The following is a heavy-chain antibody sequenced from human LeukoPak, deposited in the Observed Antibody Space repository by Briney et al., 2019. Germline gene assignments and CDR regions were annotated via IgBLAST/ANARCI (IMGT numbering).Heavy chain of an antibody. V-gene: IGHV4-39*01. CDR2: IYYNGRA. Sequence: SETLSLTCTVSGGSISSYYWGWIRQPPGKGLEWIGIIYYNGRAYYNPSLKTRVTISVDTSKNQFSLRLSSVTAADTAVYSCARRLGYCSNGVCKDVFDIWGQGTLVTVSS. J-gene: IGHJ4*02. CDR3: ARRLGYCSNGVCKDVFDI. D-gene: IGHD2-8*01. CDR1: GGSISSYY.